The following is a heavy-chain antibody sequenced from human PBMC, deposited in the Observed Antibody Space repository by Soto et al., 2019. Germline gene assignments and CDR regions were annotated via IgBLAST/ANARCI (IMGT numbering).Heavy chain of an antibody. Sequence: EVQLVESGGGLFQPGGSLRLSCAASGFTVSRNYMSWVRKAPGKGLEWVSIIYGGGITNYADSVKGRFTVSRDNYKNTLYLQMNSLRAEDTAMYYCCGPSTVIINWFFDLWGRGTLVTVSS. D-gene: IGHD4-17*01. V-gene: IGHV3-66*01. CDR2: IYGGGIT. J-gene: IGHJ2*01. CDR3: CGPSTVIINWFFDL. CDR1: GFTVSRNY.